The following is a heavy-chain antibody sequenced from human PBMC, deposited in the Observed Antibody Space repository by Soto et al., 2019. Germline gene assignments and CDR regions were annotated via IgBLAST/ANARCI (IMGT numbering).Heavy chain of an antibody. Sequence: SETLSLTCTVSGGSMNYYYWSWIRQPPGKGLEWIGYIYHRGTAEYNPSLKSRVTLSVDTSKSQFSLMMSSVTTADTAVYYCARDRAIISAPTKEYVFEIWGQGTTVTVSS. J-gene: IGHJ6*02. D-gene: IGHD5-12*01. CDR1: GGSMNYYY. CDR3: ARDRAIISAPTKEYVFEI. V-gene: IGHV4-59*01. CDR2: IYHRGTA.